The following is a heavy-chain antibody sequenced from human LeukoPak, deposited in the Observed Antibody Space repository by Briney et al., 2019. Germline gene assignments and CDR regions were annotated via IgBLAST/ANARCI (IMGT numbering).Heavy chain of an antibody. V-gene: IGHV1-69-2*01. CDR1: GYTFTDYC. CDR3: ATAPSSGVQNYDFWSGYPGDNWFDP. Sequence: ASVKVSCKVSGYTFTDYCMHWVQQAPGKGLEWMGLVDPEDGETIYAEKFQGRVTITADTSTDTAYMELSSLRSEDTAVYYCATAPSSGVQNYDFWSGYPGDNWFDPWGQGTLVTVSS. J-gene: IGHJ5*02. CDR2: VDPEDGET. D-gene: IGHD3-3*01.